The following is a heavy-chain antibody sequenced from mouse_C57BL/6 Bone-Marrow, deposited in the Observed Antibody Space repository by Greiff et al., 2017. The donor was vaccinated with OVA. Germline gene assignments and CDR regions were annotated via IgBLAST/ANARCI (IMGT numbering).Heavy chain of an antibody. Sequence: EVKLQESGPGLVKPSQSLSLTCSVTGYSITSGYYWNWIRQFPGNKLEWMGYISYDGSNNYNPSLKNRISITRDTSKNQFFLKLNSVTTEDTATYYCARGDISSITRGFAYWGQGTLVTVSA. CDR1: GYSITSGYY. CDR3: ARGDISSITRGFAY. V-gene: IGHV3-6*01. J-gene: IGHJ3*01. CDR2: ISYDGSN. D-gene: IGHD1-1*01.